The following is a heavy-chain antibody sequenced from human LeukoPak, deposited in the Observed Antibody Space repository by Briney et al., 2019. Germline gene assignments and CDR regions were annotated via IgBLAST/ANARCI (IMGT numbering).Heavy chain of an antibody. CDR3: DTKAKDPIVVVAADNAFDI. J-gene: IGHJ3*02. CDR2: VDPEDGET. CDR1: GYTFTDYY. V-gene: IGHV1-69-2*01. Sequence: ASVKVSCKVSGYTFTDYYMHWVQQAPGKGLEWMGLVDPEDGETIYAEKFQGRVTITADTSRDTDYMELSSLRSEDTAVYYCDTKAKDPIVVVAADNAFDIWGQGTMVTVSS. D-gene: IGHD2-15*01.